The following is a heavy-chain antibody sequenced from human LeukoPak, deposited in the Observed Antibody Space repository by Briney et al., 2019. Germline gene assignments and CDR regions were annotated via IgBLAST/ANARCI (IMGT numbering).Heavy chain of an antibody. V-gene: IGHV6-1*01. CDR3: GRETDFGVVTN. CDR2: TYYRSQQWHS. D-gene: IGHD3-3*01. J-gene: IGHJ4*02. CDR1: GDSVSSNGAS. Sequence: PTQTHSVTCAISGDSVSSNGASWNWIRQSPSRGLEWLGRTYYRSQQWHSDYAPSVKGRITLNPDTSKNQFSLQLNSMTPEDTAVYYCGRETDFGVVTNWGQGTLVSAPS.